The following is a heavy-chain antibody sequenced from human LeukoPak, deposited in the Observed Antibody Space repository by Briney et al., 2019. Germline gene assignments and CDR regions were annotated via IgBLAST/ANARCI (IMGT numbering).Heavy chain of an antibody. CDR3: ATARLGYCSGGSCPYYFDY. J-gene: IGHJ4*02. Sequence: ASVKVSCKVSGYTLTELSMHWVRQAPGKGLEWRGGFDPEDGETIYAQKFQGRVTMTEDTSTDTAYMELSSLRSEDTAVYYCATARLGYCSGGSCPYYFDYWGQGTLVTVSS. D-gene: IGHD2-15*01. V-gene: IGHV1-24*01. CDR1: GYTLTELS. CDR2: FDPEDGET.